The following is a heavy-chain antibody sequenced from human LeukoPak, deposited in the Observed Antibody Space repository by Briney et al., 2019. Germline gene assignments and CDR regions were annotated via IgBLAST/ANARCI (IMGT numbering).Heavy chain of an antibody. CDR2: IYYSGST. Sequence: PSETLSLTCTISGGSISSGDYYWSWIRQPPGKGLEWIGYIYYSGSTYYNPSLKSRVTISVDTSKNQFSLKLSSVTAADTAVYYCASSTLPYYDILTGYPPDYWGRGTLVTVSS. V-gene: IGHV4-30-4*01. CDR3: ASSTLPYYDILTGYPPDY. CDR1: GGSISSGDYY. D-gene: IGHD3-9*01. J-gene: IGHJ4*02.